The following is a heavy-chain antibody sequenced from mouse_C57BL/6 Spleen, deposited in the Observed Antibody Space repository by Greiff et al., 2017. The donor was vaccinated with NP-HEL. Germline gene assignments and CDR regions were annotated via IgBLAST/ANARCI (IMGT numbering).Heavy chain of an antibody. Sequence: EVQLQQSGPELVKPGASVKISCKASGYTFTDYYMNWVKQSHGKSLEWIGDINPNNGGTSYNQKFKGKATLTVDKSSSTAYMELRSLTSEDSAVYYCARWLLQDAMDYWGQGTSVTVSS. D-gene: IGHD2-3*01. CDR1: GYTFTDYY. CDR2: INPNNGGT. CDR3: ARWLLQDAMDY. J-gene: IGHJ4*01. V-gene: IGHV1-26*01.